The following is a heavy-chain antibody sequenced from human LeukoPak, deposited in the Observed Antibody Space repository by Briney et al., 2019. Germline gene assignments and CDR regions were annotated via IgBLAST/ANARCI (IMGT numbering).Heavy chain of an antibody. Sequence: SVKVSCKASGGTFSSYAISWVRQAPGQGLEWMGGIIPIFGTANYAQKFQGRVTITADKSASTAYMELSSLRSEDTAVYYCARDRRSYSSSLDAFDIWGQGTMVTVSS. CDR2: IIPIFGTA. CDR1: GGTFSSYA. V-gene: IGHV1-69*06. D-gene: IGHD6-13*01. CDR3: ARDRRSYSSSLDAFDI. J-gene: IGHJ3*02.